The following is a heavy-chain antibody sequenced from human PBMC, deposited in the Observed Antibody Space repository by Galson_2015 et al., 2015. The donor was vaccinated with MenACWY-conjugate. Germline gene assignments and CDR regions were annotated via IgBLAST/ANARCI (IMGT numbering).Heavy chain of an antibody. Sequence: SLRLSCAASGFTFSTYWMHWVRQAPGKGLVWVSRIAFDGSSTRYADSVRGRFTISRDNAKNTLYLQMNSLTAEDTAVYYCVRGVNQGIYWGQGTLVTVSS. D-gene: IGHD4-11*01. CDR3: VRGVNQGIY. CDR2: IAFDGSST. V-gene: IGHV3-74*01. J-gene: IGHJ4*02. CDR1: GFTFSTYW.